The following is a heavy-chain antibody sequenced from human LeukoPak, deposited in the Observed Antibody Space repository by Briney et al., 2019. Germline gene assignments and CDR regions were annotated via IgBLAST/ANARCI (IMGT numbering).Heavy chain of an antibody. CDR3: ARTEGVPVGARFDY. J-gene: IGHJ4*02. Sequence: GGSLRLSCAASGFTFSTYWMTWVRQAPGKGLEWVANIKQDGSEQYYVDSVKGRFTISRDNAKNSLYLQMNSLRAEDTAVYYCARTEGVPVGARFDYWGQGTLVTVSS. CDR1: GFTFSTYW. D-gene: IGHD1-26*01. CDR2: IKQDGSEQ. V-gene: IGHV3-7*01.